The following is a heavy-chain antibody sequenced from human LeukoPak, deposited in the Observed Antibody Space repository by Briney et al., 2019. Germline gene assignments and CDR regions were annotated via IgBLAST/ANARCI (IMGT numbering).Heavy chain of an antibody. V-gene: IGHV3-23*01. D-gene: IGHD2-2*01. CDR2: ISGSGGST. Sequence: PGGSLRLSCAASGFTFSSYAMSWVRQAPGKGLEWVSAISGSGGSTYYADSVKGRFTISRDNSKNTLYLQMSSLRAEDTAVYYCAKAGYCSSTSCFPYYYYMDVWGKGTTVTVSS. J-gene: IGHJ6*03. CDR3: AKAGYCSSTSCFPYYYYMDV. CDR1: GFTFSSYA.